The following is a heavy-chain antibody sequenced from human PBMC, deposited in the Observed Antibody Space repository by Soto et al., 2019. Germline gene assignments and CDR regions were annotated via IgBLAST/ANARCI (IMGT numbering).Heavy chain of an antibody. D-gene: IGHD3-3*01. CDR1: GGSISSSSYY. CDR3: ARLPYDFWSGYYFGYFDY. J-gene: IGHJ4*02. V-gene: IGHV4-39*01. CDR2: IYYSGST. Sequence: SETLSLTCTVSGGSISSSSYYWGWIRQPPGKGLEWIGSIYYSGSTYYNPSLKSRVTISVDTSKNQFSLKLSSVTAADTAVYYCARLPYDFWSGYYFGYFDYWGQGTLVTVSS.